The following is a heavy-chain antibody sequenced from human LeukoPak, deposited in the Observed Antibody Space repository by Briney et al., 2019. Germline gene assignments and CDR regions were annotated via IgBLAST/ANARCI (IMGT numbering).Heavy chain of an antibody. CDR2: INHSGST. J-gene: IGHJ5*02. CDR1: GGYFSGYY. D-gene: IGHD3-10*01. V-gene: IGHV4-34*01. Sequence: SETLSLTCAVCGGYFSGYYWSWIRQPPGEGLEWIGEINHSGSTNYNPSLKSRVTRSVNTSNNQFSLKLSSVPAADTAVYYCARDMVRGGSWFDPWGQGTLVTVSS. CDR3: ARDMVRGGSWFDP.